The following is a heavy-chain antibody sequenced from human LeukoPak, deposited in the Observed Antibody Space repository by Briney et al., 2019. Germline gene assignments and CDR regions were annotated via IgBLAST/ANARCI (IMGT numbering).Heavy chain of an antibody. CDR3: ARRFDL. CDR1: GGSISSYY. CDR2: IYYSGGT. J-gene: IGHJ2*01. Sequence: SETLSLTCTVSGGSISSYYWSWIRQPPGKGLEWIGYIYYSGGTNYNPSLKSRVTISVDTSKNQFSLKLSSVTAADTAVYYCARRFDLWGRGTLVTVSS. V-gene: IGHV4-59*08.